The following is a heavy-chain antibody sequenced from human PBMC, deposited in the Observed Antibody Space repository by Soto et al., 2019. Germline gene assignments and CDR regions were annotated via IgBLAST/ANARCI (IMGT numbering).Heavy chain of an antibody. J-gene: IGHJ4*02. CDR2: IYYSGST. D-gene: IGHD3-10*01. CDR1: GGSISSYY. Sequence: SETLSLTCTVSGGSISSYYWSWIRQPQGKGLEWIGYIYYSGSTNYNPSPNTRVTISVATSKHQFSLQLTSVTASDTAVYYCASQYYFGSWSYYHLTFDFWGKGTLVPVSS. V-gene: IGHV4-59*08. CDR3: ASQYYFGSWSYYHLTFDF.